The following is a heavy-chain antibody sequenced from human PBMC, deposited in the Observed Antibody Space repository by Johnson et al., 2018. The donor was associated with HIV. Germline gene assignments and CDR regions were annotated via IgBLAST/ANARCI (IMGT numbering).Heavy chain of an antibody. D-gene: IGHD6-13*01. J-gene: IGHJ3*02. Sequence: QVQLVESGGGVVQPGRSLRLSCAASGFIFNTFGMHWVRQAPGKGLEWVAFIRYDGSNKYYADSVKGRFTISRENAKNSLYLQMNSLRAEDTAVYYCAKEEGIAAAGGAFDIWGQGTMVTVSS. CDR2: IRYDGSNK. V-gene: IGHV3-30*02. CDR3: AKEEGIAAAGGAFDI. CDR1: GFIFNTFG.